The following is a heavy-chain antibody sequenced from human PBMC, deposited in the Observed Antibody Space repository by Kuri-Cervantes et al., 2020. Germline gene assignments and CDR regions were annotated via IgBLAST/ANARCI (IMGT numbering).Heavy chain of an antibody. Sequence: GESLKISCAASGFTFSSYWMSWVCQAPGKGLEWVSYISSSGNTIYYADSVKGRFTISRDDAKNSLYLQMNSLRAEDTAMYYCARKMATRSYYYYNGLDVWGQGTTVTVSS. CDR3: ARKMATRSYYYYNGLDV. CDR2: ISSSGNTI. CDR1: GFTFSSYW. V-gene: IGHV3-48*04. D-gene: IGHD5-24*01. J-gene: IGHJ6*02.